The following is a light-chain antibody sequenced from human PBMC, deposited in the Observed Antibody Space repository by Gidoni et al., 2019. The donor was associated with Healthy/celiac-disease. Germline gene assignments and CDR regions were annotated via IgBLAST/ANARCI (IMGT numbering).Light chain of an antibody. CDR3: QKYNNWPPVT. CDR2: GAS. CDR1: QSVSSN. V-gene: IGKV3-15*01. Sequence: EIVMTQSPATLSVSPGERATLSCRASQSVSSNLAWYQQKPGQAPRLLIYGASTRATGIPARCSGSRSGTEYTLTISSLQSEDFAVYYCQKYNNWPPVTFXQXTKLEIK. J-gene: IGKJ2*01.